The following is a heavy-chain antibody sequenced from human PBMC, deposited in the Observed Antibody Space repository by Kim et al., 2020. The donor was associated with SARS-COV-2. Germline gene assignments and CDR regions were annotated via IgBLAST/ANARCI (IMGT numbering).Heavy chain of an antibody. CDR3: ARDYWGSLDY. V-gene: IGHV4-61*08. CDR2: FSKTVTT. CDR1: GDSVSRGGSA. Sequence: SETLSLTCTVSGDSVSRGGSAWSWIRQPPGKGLEWIGYFSKTVTTNNNPSLKSRITILVDTAQNQFSLKLRSVTAADTAVYYCARDYWGSLDYWGQGILV. D-gene: IGHD7-27*01. J-gene: IGHJ4*02.